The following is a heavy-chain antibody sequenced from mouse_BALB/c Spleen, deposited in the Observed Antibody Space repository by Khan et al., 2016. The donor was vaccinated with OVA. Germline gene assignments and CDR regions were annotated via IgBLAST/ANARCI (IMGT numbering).Heavy chain of an antibody. V-gene: IGHV1-5*01. D-gene: IGHD2-1*01. J-gene: IGHJ2*01. CDR1: GYTFTNYW. Sequence: VQLQQSVTVLARPGASVKMSCKGSGYTFTNYWMHWVKQRPGQGLEWIGVIYPGNSDTNYNQKFKGKAKLTAVTSTSTAYMELNSLTNEDSAVYYCTRNGFGNYESWDYWGQGTTLTVSS. CDR2: IYPGNSDT. CDR3: TRNGFGNYESWDY.